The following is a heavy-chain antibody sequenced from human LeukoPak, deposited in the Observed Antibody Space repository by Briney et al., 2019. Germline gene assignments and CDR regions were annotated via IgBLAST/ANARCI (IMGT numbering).Heavy chain of an antibody. CDR2: INHSGST. J-gene: IGHJ4*02. D-gene: IGHD3-16*02. CDR1: GGSFSGYY. CDR3: ARGRDDYVWGSYRYPHPFDY. V-gene: IGHV4-34*01. Sequence: SETLSLTCAVYGGSFSGYYWSWIRQPPGKGLEWIGEINHSGSTNCNPSLKSRVTISVDTSKNQFSLKLSSVTAADTAVYYCARGRDDYVWGSYRYPHPFDYWGQGTLVTVSS.